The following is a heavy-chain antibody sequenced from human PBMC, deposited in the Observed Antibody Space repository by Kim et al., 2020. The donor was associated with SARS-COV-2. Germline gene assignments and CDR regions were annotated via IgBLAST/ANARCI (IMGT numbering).Heavy chain of an antibody. J-gene: IGHJ4*02. V-gene: IGHV3-23*01. D-gene: IGHD3-22*01. Sequence: GGSLRLSCAASGFTFSSYAMSWVRQAPGKGLEWVSAISGSGGSTYYADSVKGRFTISRDNSKNTLYLQMNSLRAEDTAVYYCAKGPPENQERITMIVVVITGSIDYWGQGTLVTVSS. CDR2: ISGSGGST. CDR3: AKGPPENQERITMIVVVITGSIDY. CDR1: GFTFSSYA.